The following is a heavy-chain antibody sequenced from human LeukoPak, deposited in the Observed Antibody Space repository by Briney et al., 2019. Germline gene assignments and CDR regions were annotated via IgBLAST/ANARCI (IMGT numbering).Heavy chain of an antibody. Sequence: GGSLRLSCAAPGFIFDNYAMHWVRQAPGKGLEWVSLISGDGGSTFYADSVKGRFTISRDNSKNTLYLQMNSLRAEDTALYYCVTSPTKGYWGQGTLVTVSS. CDR2: ISGDGGST. V-gene: IGHV3-43*02. D-gene: IGHD2/OR15-2a*01. CDR1: GFIFDNYA. CDR3: VTSPTKGY. J-gene: IGHJ4*02.